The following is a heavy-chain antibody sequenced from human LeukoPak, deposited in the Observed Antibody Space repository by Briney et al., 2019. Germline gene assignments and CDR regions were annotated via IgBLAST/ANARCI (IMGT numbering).Heavy chain of an antibody. Sequence: GASVKVSCKASGYTFTSYAMNWVRQAPGQGLEWMGWINTNTGNPTYAQGFTGRFVFSLDTPVSTAYLQISSLKAEDTAVYYCAKNRWELLAFDYWGQGTLVTVSS. V-gene: IGHV7-4-1*02. D-gene: IGHD1-26*01. CDR3: AKNRWELLAFDY. CDR1: GYTFTSYA. J-gene: IGHJ4*02. CDR2: INTNTGNP.